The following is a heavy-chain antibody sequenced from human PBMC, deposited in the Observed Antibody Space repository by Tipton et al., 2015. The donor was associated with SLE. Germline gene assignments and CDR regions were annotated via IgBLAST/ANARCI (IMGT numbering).Heavy chain of an antibody. D-gene: IGHD3-10*01. J-gene: IGHJ4*02. CDR3: ARLSYSSGLD. CDR1: GYSFANYW. V-gene: IGHV5-51*01. CDR2: IYPGDSDT. Sequence: QSGAEVKKPGESLKISCKGSGYSFANYWIGWVRQMPGKGLEWMGIIYPGDSDTTYSPSFQGQVTFSVDKSISTAYLQWSSLKASDTAMYYCARLSYSSGLDWGQGTLVTVSS.